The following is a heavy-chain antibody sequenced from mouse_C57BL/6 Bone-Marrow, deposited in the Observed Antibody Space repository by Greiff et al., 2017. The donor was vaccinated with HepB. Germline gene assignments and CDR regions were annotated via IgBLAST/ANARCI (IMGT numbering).Heavy chain of an antibody. J-gene: IGHJ2*01. CDR3: ARGETTVWGY. CDR1: GYTFTSYW. Sequence: QVQLQQPGAELVRPGSSVKLSCKASGYTFTSYWMDWVKQRPGQGLEWIGNIYPSDSETHYNQKFKDKATLTVDKSSSTAYMQLSSLTTEDSAVYYCARGETTVWGYWGQGTTLTVSS. V-gene: IGHV1-61*01. CDR2: IYPSDSET. D-gene: IGHD1-1*01.